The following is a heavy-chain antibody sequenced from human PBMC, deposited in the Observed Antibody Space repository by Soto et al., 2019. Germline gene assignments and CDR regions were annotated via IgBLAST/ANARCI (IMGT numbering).Heavy chain of an antibody. Sequence: PSETLSLTCPVHGGSFSCYHWTWIRQPPGKVLEWIGEIDHSGSTNYNPSLKSRVTISADTSNNQFILKLTSVTDADTAVYYCAXGDPPNFITMILPGLKIWGQGTTVTVSS. D-gene: IGHD3-22*01. CDR2: IDHSGST. J-gene: IGHJ6*02. CDR1: GGSFSCYH. V-gene: IGHV4-34*01. CDR3: AXGDPPNFITMILPGLKI.